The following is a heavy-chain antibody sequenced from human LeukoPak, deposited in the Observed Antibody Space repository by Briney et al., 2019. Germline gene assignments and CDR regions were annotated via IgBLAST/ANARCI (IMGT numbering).Heavy chain of an antibody. J-gene: IGHJ4*02. V-gene: IGHV4-38-2*02. CDR2: IYHSGST. CDR3: AREIWGWELRPYYFDY. CDR1: GYSISSGYY. D-gene: IGHD1-26*01. Sequence: SSETLSLTCTVSGYSISSGYYWGWIRQPPGKGLEWIGSIYHSGSTYYNPSLKSRVTISVDTSKNQFSLKLSSVTAADTAVYYCAREIWGWELRPYYFDYWGQGTLVTVSS.